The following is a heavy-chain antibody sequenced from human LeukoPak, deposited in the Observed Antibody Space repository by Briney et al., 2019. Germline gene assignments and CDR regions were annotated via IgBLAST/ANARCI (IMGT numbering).Heavy chain of an antibody. CDR2: ISAKNGNT. D-gene: IGHD3-16*01. CDR3: ALDTGGEKNPDYFVY. J-gene: IGHJ4*02. CDR1: RYSFTMAR. V-gene: IGHV1-18*01. Sequence: ASVKDSSMPPRYSFTMARISTVCEAPGQGLEWMGWISAKNGNTKYAQKVQGRVTMTTDTSTTPAYMEPRSLRADDTAVYYCALDTGGEKNPDYFVYWGQGTLVTVSS.